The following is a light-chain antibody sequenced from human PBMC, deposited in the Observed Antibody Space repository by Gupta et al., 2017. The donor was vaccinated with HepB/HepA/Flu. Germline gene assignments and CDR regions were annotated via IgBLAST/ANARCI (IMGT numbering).Light chain of an antibody. Sequence: DIVLTQSPDTLSLSPGERATLSCRANQHVSNNYLAWYQQKPGQAPRLLIYGASIRITGIPDRFSGSGSGTDFTLTISRLEPEDFAVYFCQQYGNSPRFTFGPGTKVDIK. V-gene: IGKV3-20*01. J-gene: IGKJ3*01. CDR1: QHVSNNY. CDR3: QQYGNSPRFT. CDR2: GAS.